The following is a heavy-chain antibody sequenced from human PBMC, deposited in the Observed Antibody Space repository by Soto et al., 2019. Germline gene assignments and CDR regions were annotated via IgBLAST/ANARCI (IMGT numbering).Heavy chain of an antibody. J-gene: IGHJ4*02. D-gene: IGHD3-10*01. CDR1: GFTLSSHW. Sequence: GGSLRLSCAAAGFTLSSHWLHWVRQARGKGVGWVARIISDGISTGYAGSVKGRVTISRDKAKTALYLQMNSLRADDTAVYYCARSGDLVSGPHYFDSWGQGTLVTVSS. V-gene: IGHV3-74*01. CDR3: ARSGDLVSGPHYFDS. CDR2: IISDGIST.